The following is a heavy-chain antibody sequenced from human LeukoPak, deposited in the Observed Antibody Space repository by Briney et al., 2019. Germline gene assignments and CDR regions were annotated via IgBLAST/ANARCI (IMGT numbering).Heavy chain of an antibody. J-gene: IGHJ5*02. CDR2: INHSGST. D-gene: IGHD6-13*01. Sequence: KPSETLSLTCAVYGGSFSGYYWSWIRQPPGKGLEWIGEINHSGSTNYNPSLKSRVTISVDTSKNQFSLKLSSVTAADTAVYYCARGRLYYSSSWYGEILNWFDPWGQGTLATVSS. CDR3: ARGRLYYSSSWYGEILNWFDP. CDR1: GGSFSGYY. V-gene: IGHV4-34*01.